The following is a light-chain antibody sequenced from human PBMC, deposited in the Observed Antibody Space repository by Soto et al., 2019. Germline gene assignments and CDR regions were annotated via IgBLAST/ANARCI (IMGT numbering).Light chain of an antibody. V-gene: IGLV1-51*02. CDR1: SSNIGNNY. Sequence: QSVLTQPPSVSAAPGQKVTISCSGSSSNIGNNYVSWYQQLPGTAPKLLIYENNKRPSGIPDRFSGSKSGTSATLGITGLQTGDGADYYCGTWDSSLGAGGVLGTGTKLTVL. CDR3: GTWDSSLGAGGV. J-gene: IGLJ1*01. CDR2: ENN.